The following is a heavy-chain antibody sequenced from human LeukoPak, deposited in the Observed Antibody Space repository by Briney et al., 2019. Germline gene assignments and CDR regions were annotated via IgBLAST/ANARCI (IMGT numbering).Heavy chain of an antibody. Sequence: GGSLRLSCAASGFTFSDHAMSWVRQAPGKGLEWVSAISGSGGSTYYADSVKGRFTISRDNSKNTLYLQMNSLRAEDTAVYYCAKGKCSGGSCYSNWFDPWGQGTLVTVSS. CDR3: AKGKCSGGSCYSNWFDP. CDR1: GFTFSDHA. V-gene: IGHV3-23*01. J-gene: IGHJ5*02. D-gene: IGHD2-15*01. CDR2: ISGSGGST.